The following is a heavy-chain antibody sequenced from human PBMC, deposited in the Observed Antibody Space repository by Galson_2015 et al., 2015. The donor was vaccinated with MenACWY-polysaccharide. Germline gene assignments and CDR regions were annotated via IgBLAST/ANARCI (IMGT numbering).Heavy chain of an antibody. J-gene: IGHJ4*02. CDR2: IYRDDEK. Sequence: QVIPSRPLTQPCNFSGFSLRTTAGGGGWIRQSPGKALEWLAVIYRDDEKRNSPSMKTVHTITKETSRSQVVLTMTNMDPVYTGTYYCSHSRYSTNGVYYRGIADYWGQGTLVTVSS. V-gene: IGHV2-5*02. CDR3: SHSRYSTNGVYYRGIADY. D-gene: IGHD2-8*01. CDR1: GFSLRTTAGG.